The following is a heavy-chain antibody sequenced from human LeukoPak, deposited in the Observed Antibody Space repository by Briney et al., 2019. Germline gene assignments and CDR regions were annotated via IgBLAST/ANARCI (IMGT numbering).Heavy chain of an antibody. D-gene: IGHD5-18*01. V-gene: IGHV5-51*01. CDR2: IYPGDSDT. CDR1: GYSFTSYW. CDR3: ASMGGYSYGYGSINY. Sequence: GESLKISCKGSGYSFTSYWIGWVRQMPGKGLEWMGIIYPGDSDTRYSPSFQGQVTISADKSISTTYLQWSSLKASDTAMYYCASMGGYSYGYGSINYWGQGTLVTVSS. J-gene: IGHJ4*02.